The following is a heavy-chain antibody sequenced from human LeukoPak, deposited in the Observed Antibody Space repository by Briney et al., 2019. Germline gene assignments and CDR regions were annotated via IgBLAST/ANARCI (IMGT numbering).Heavy chain of an antibody. CDR3: TRGVVYGSGSYYSISIDY. CDR2: ISSNGGST. CDR1: GFTFSSYA. J-gene: IGHJ4*02. D-gene: IGHD3-10*01. Sequence: EGSLRLSCAASGFTFSSYAMHWVRQAPGKGLEYVSAISSNGGSTYYANSVKGRFTISRDNSKNTLYLQMGSLRAEDMAVYYCTRGVVYGSGSYYSISIDYWGQGTLVTVSS. V-gene: IGHV3-64*01.